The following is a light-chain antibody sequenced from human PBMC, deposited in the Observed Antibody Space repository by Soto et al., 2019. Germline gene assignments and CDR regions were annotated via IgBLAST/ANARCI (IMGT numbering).Light chain of an antibody. CDR2: GAS. CDR1: QSVSSSY. CDR3: QQYGSSPYT. Sequence: EIVLTQSPGTLSLSPGERVTLSCRASQSVSSSYLAWYQQTPGQAPRLLIYGASSRATGIPDRFSGSGSGTDFTLTITRLEPEDFAVYYCQQYGSSPYTFGQGTKLEIK. J-gene: IGKJ2*01. V-gene: IGKV3-20*01.